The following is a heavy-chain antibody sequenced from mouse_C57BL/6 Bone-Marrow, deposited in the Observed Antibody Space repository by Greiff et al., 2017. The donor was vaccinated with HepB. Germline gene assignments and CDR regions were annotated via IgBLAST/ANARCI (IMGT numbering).Heavy chain of an antibody. CDR1: GYAFSSYW. CDR2: IYPGDGDT. CDR3: ARSHNPHFDV. Sequence: VKLMESGAELVKPGASVKISCKASGYAFSSYWMNWVKQRPGKGLEWIGQIYPGDGDTNYNGKFKGKATLTADKSSSTAYMQLSSLTSEDSAVYFCARSHNPHFDVWGTGTTVTVSS. V-gene: IGHV1-80*01. J-gene: IGHJ1*03. D-gene: IGHD6-1*01.